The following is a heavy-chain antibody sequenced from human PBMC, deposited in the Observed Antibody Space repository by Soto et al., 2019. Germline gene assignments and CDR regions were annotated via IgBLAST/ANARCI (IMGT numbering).Heavy chain of an antibody. V-gene: IGHV1-18*04. CDR2: ISGYNGDI. D-gene: IGHD1-26*01. CDR1: GYTFNRHG. CDR3: ARVRIVGAREIEF. J-gene: IGHJ4*02. Sequence: QVHLVQSGGEVKKPGASVKVSCKASGYTFNRHGITWVRQAPGQGLEWMGWISGYNGDINYEQKFQVRVTLSSDTLTSTVYLELKSLRFDDTAVYYCARVRIVGAREIEFWGQGTLVTVSS.